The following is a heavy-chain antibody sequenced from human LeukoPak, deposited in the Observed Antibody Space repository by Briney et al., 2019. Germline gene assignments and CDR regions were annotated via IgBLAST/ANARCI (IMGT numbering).Heavy chain of an antibody. Sequence: SQTLSLTCTVSGGSISSGSYYWSWIRQPAGKGLEWIGRIYTSGSTNYNPSLKSRVTISVDTSKNQFSLKLSSVTAADTAVYYCARVGTAMVTGYYFDYWGQGTLVTVSS. J-gene: IGHJ4*02. CDR1: GGSISSGSYY. CDR2: IYTSGST. CDR3: ARVGTAMVTGYYFDY. V-gene: IGHV4-61*02. D-gene: IGHD5-18*01.